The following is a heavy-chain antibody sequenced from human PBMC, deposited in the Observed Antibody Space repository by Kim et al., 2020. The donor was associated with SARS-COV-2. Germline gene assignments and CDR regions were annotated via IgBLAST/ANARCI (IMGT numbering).Heavy chain of an antibody. Sequence: SETLSLTCAVYGGSFSGYYWSWIRQPPGKGLEWIGEINHSGSTNYNPSLKSRVTISVDTSKNQFSLKLSSVTAADTAVYYCARGQLRFLENYYYYYGMDVWGQGTTVTVSS. J-gene: IGHJ6*02. CDR2: INHSGST. CDR1: GGSFSGYY. D-gene: IGHD3-3*01. CDR3: ARGQLRFLENYYYYYGMDV. V-gene: IGHV4-34*01.